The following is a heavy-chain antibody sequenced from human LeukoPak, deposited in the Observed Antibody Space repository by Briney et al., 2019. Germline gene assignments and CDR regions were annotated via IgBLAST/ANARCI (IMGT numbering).Heavy chain of an antibody. CDR1: GFTFTSSA. J-gene: IGHJ4*02. Sequence: GTSVKVSCKASGFTFTSSAMQWVRQARGQRLEWTGWIVVGSGNTNYAQKFQERVTITRDMSTSTAYMELSSLRSEDTAVYYCAACGYYDSSGYYFDYWGQGTLVTVSS. D-gene: IGHD3-22*01. V-gene: IGHV1-58*02. CDR2: IVVGSGNT. CDR3: AACGYYDSSGYYFDY.